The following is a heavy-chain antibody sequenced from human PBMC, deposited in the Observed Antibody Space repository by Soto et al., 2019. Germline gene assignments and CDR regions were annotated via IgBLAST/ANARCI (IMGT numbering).Heavy chain of an antibody. V-gene: IGHV1-69*13. CDR2: IIPVFGTA. CDR3: PRIALMVVAATPYYYYGMDV. CDR1: GGTFSSYA. Sequence: ASVEVSCKASGGTFSSYAISWVRQAPGQGLEWMGGIIPVFGTANYAQKFKGRVTITADESPSTAYMELSSLRSEDTAVYSCPRIALMVVAATPYYYYGMDVWGQGPTVTVSS. J-gene: IGHJ6*02. D-gene: IGHD2-15*01.